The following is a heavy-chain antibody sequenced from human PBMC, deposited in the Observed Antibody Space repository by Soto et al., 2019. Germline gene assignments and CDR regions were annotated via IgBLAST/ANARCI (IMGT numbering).Heavy chain of an antibody. CDR1: SGSISSSNW. Sequence: SETLSLTCAVSSGSISSSNWWSWVRQPPGKGLEWIGEIYHSGSTNYNPSLKSRVTISVDKSKNQFSLKLSSVTAADTAVYYWAMSDDIYGDYGLFDYWGQGTLVTVSS. CDR3: AMSDDIYGDYGLFDY. D-gene: IGHD4-17*01. J-gene: IGHJ4*02. CDR2: IYHSGST. V-gene: IGHV4-4*02.